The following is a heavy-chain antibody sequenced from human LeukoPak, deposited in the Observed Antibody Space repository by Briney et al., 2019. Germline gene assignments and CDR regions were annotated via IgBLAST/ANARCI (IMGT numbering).Heavy chain of an antibody. CDR3: AKGSCSSTSCPPLYYYYYMDV. D-gene: IGHD2-2*01. J-gene: IGHJ6*03. Sequence: GRSLRLSCAASGFTFDDYAMHWVRQAPGKGLEWVSGISWNSGSIGYADSVKGRFTISRDNAKNSLYLQMNSLRAEDTALYYCAKGSCSSTSCPPLYYYYYMDVWGKGTTVTVSS. V-gene: IGHV3-9*01. CDR1: GFTFDDYA. CDR2: ISWNSGSI.